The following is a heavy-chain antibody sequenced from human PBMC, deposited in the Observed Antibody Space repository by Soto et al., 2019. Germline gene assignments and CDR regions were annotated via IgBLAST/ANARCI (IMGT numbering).Heavy chain of an antibody. D-gene: IGHD2-8*01. J-gene: IGHJ4*02. CDR1: GGSISSYY. CDR3: ARQNGRMVFARN. V-gene: IGHV4-59*08. CDR2: IYYSGST. Sequence: LSLTCTVSGGSISSYYWSWIRQPPGKGLEWIGYIYYSGSTNYNPSLKSRVTISVDTSKNQFSLKLSSVTAADTAVYYCARQNGRMVFARNWAQRTLVTVSS.